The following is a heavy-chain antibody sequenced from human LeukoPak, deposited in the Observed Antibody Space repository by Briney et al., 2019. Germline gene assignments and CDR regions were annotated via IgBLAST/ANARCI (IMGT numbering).Heavy chain of an antibody. CDR1: GFIVSSNY. J-gene: IGHJ4*02. CDR3: ARGYCSGRSCYMWYSDY. V-gene: IGHV3-53*01. CDR2: LYSDGTT. D-gene: IGHD2-15*01. Sequence: GGSLRLSCAASGFIVSSNYMSWVRQAPGKGLEWVSVLYSDGTTWYTDSVKGRFTISRDNSKNTVYLQMNSLRAEDTAVYYCARGYCSGRSCYMWYSDYWGQGTLVTVSS.